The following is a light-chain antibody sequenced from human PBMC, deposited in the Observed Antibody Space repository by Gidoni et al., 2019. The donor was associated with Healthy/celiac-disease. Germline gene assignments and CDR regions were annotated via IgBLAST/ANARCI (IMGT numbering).Light chain of an antibody. CDR1: QSVSSSY. J-gene: IGKJ2*01. CDR3: QQYGSSPSYT. V-gene: IGKV3D-20*01. Sequence: EIVLTQSQATLSLSPGERATLSCGASQSVSSSYLAWYQQKPGLAPRLLIYDASSRATGIPDRFSGSGSGTDFTLTISRLEPEDFAVYYCQQYGSSPSYTFGQGTKLEIK. CDR2: DAS.